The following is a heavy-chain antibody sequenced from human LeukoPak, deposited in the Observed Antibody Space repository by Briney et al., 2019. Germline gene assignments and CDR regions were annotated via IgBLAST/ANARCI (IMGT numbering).Heavy chain of an antibody. J-gene: IGHJ4*02. V-gene: IGHV4-4*02. CDR2: IYHSGST. Sequence: PSETLSLTCAASGGSISSSNWWSWVRQPPGKGLEWIGEIYHSGSTNYNPSLKSRVTISVDKSKNQFSLKLSSVTAADTAVYYCARVSAGTVGYFDYWGQGTLVTVSS. CDR3: ARVSAGTVGYFDY. D-gene: IGHD4-23*01. CDR1: GGSISSSNW.